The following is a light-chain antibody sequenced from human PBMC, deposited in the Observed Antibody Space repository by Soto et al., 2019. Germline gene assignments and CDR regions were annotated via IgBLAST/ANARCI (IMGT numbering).Light chain of an antibody. Sequence: QSVLTQPPSVSGAPGQRVTISCTGSSSNIGAGYDVHWYQRLPGTAPKLLIYGNSNRPSGVPDRFSGSKSGTSASLAITGLQAEDEADYYCQSYDSSLSGFYVFGTGTKVTVL. CDR3: QSYDSSLSGFYV. CDR1: SSNIGAGYD. J-gene: IGLJ1*01. CDR2: GNS. V-gene: IGLV1-40*01.